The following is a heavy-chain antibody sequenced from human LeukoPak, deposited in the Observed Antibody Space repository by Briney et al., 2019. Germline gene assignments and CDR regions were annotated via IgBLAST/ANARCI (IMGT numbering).Heavy chain of an antibody. D-gene: IGHD1-26*01. Sequence: GGSLRLSCAASGFTFSSYSMNWARQAPGKGLEWVSSITSSSRYIYYADSVKGRFTISRDNAKNSLYLQMNSLRAEDTAIYYCATSPGELEFDYWGQGTLVTVSS. CDR2: ITSSSRYI. V-gene: IGHV3-21*01. CDR3: ATSPGELEFDY. J-gene: IGHJ4*02. CDR1: GFTFSSYS.